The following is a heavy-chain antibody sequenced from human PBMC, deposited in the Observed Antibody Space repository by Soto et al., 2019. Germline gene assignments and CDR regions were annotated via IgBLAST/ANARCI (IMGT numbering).Heavy chain of an antibody. D-gene: IGHD1-26*01. CDR1: GGSISSYY. V-gene: IGHV4-59*01. CDR3: ARVRQWVWSNP. CDR2: IYYRGST. J-gene: IGHJ5*02. Sequence: SETLSLPCTVSGGSISSYYWSWIRQPPGKGLEWIGYIYYRGSTNYNPSLKSRVTISVDTSKNQFSLKLSSVTAADTAVYYCARVRQWVWSNPWGQGTLVTVSS.